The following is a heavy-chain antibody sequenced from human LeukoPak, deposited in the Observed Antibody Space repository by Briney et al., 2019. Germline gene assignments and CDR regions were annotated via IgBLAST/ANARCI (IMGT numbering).Heavy chain of an antibody. V-gene: IGHV3-7*01. CDR1: GFSLSDYW. Sequence: GGPLRLSCVASGFSLSDYWMSWVRQSPGKGLEWVANINRDGNDKYYADSVEGRFTISRDNAKNSVFLQMNSLRAEDTATYYCATDGASFDYWGQGILVTVSS. J-gene: IGHJ4*02. CDR3: ATDGASFDY. D-gene: IGHD4/OR15-4a*01. CDR2: INRDGNDK.